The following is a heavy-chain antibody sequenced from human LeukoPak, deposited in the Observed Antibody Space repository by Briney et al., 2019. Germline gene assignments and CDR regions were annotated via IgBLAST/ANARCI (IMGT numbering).Heavy chain of an antibody. D-gene: IGHD4-17*01. CDR3: ARASRTVTPNWFDP. CDR2: INPRGGST. J-gene: IGHJ5*02. Sequence: ASVKVSCKASGYTFTSHFMHWVRQAPGQGLEWMGIINPRGGSTSYTQKFQGRVTMTRDTSTSTVYMELSSLRSEDTAVYYCARASRTVTPNWFDPWGQGTLVTVSS. V-gene: IGHV1-46*01. CDR1: GYTFTSHF.